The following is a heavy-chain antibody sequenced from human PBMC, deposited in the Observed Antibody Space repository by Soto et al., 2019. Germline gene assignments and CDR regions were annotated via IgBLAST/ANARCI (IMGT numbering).Heavy chain of an antibody. CDR2: IYYSGST. V-gene: IGHV4-59*01. CDR3: ARRGRDPQLRVFDY. CDR1: GGSISSYY. Sequence: PSETLSLTCTVSGGSISSYYWSWIRQPPGKGLEWIGYIYYSGSTNYNPSLKSRVTISVDTSKNQFSLKLSSATAADTAVYYCARRGRDPQLRVFDYWGQGTLVTVSS. D-gene: IGHD6-6*01. J-gene: IGHJ4*02.